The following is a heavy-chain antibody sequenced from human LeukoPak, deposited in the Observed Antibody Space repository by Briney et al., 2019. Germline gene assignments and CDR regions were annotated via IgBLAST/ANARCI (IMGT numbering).Heavy chain of an antibody. CDR2: IYYSGST. CDR1: GGSISSYY. CDR3: ARQWLVYAFDI. V-gene: IGHV4-59*01. D-gene: IGHD6-19*01. Sequence: TETLCLTCTVSGGSISSYYWSWIRQPPGKGLEWIGYIYYSGSTNYNPSLKSRVTISVDTSKNQFSLKLSSVTAADTAVYYCARQWLVYAFDIWGQGTMVTVSS. J-gene: IGHJ3*02.